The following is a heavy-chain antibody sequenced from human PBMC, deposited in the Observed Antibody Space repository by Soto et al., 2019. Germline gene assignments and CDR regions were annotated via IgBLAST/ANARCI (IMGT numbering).Heavy chain of an antibody. Sequence: QVQLVQSGAEVKKPGSSVKVSCKASGGTFSSYTISWVRQAPGQGLEWMGRIIPILGIANYAQKFQGRVTITADKSTSTAYMELSSLRSEDTAVYYCARDGNGMATIVWYFDLWGRGTLVTVSS. V-gene: IGHV1-69*08. D-gene: IGHD5-12*01. CDR3: ARDGNGMATIVWYFDL. J-gene: IGHJ2*01. CDR2: IIPILGIA. CDR1: GGTFSSYT.